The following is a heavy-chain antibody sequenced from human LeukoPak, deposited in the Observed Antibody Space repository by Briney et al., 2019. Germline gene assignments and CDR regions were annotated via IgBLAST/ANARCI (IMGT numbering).Heavy chain of an antibody. CDR2: IRGSDDST. D-gene: IGHD6-13*01. J-gene: IGHJ4*02. V-gene: IGHV3-23*01. CDR3: AKDTGPAAGITADY. Sequence: PGGSLRLSCAASGFTFSSYAMTWVRQAPGKGLESVSTIRGSDDSTYYADSVKGRFTISRDNSKNTLYLQMNSLRAEDTAIYYCAKDTGPAAGITADYWGQGTLVTVSS. CDR1: GFTFSSYA.